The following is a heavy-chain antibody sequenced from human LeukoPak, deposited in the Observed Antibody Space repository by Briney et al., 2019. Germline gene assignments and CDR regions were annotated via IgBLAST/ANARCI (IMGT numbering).Heavy chain of an antibody. CDR2: ADPEDGEP. CDR1: GYTLSEVA. J-gene: IGHJ4*02. D-gene: IGHD5-24*01. Sequence: ASVKVSCKVSGYTLSEVAMHWVRQAPGKGLEWMGGADPEDGEPFYAQKFQGRVTLTEGTSIDTAYMEVTSLKSVDTAVYYCTTGFTSMAVDYFDYWGQGTLVTVSS. CDR3: TTGFTSMAVDYFDY. V-gene: IGHV1-24*01.